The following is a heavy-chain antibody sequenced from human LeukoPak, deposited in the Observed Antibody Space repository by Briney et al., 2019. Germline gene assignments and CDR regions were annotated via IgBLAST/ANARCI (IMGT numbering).Heavy chain of an antibody. V-gene: IGHV4-59*12. D-gene: IGHD6-13*01. CDR1: GGSISSYY. CDR3: ARALYSSSWYIYYYYYYMDV. J-gene: IGHJ6*03. Sequence: SETLSLTCTVSGGSISSYYWSWIRQPPGKGLEWIGYIYYSGNTNYNPSLKSRVTISVDTSKNQFSLKLSSVTAADTAVYYCARALYSSSWYIYYYYYYMDVWGKGTTVTVSS. CDR2: IYYSGNT.